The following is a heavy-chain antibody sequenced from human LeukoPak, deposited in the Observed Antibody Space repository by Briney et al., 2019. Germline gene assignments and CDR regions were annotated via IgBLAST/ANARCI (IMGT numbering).Heavy chain of an antibody. D-gene: IGHD6-6*01. CDR2: ISGSGGST. V-gene: IGHV3-23*01. Sequence: GASLRLSCAASGFTFSSYAMSWVRQAPGKGLEWVSAISGSGGSTYYADSVKGRFTISRDNSKNTLYLQMNSLRAEDTAVYYCAKDLRHSSLLPSVFDYWGQGTLVTVSS. CDR3: AKDLRHSSLLPSVFDY. CDR1: GFTFSSYA. J-gene: IGHJ4*02.